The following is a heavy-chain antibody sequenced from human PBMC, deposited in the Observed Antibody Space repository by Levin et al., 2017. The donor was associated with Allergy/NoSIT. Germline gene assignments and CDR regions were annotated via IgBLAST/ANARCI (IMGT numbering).Heavy chain of an antibody. J-gene: IGHJ4*02. V-gene: IGHV4-30-4*01. Sequence: SSETLSLTCTVSGGSISSGDYYWSWIRQPPGKGLEWIGYIYYSGSTYYNPSLKSRVTISVDTSKNQFSLKLSSVTAADTAVYYCARGGDYLPFDYWGQGTLVTVSS. CDR2: IYYSGST. CDR1: GGSISSGDYY. CDR3: ARGGDYLPFDY. D-gene: IGHD4-17*01.